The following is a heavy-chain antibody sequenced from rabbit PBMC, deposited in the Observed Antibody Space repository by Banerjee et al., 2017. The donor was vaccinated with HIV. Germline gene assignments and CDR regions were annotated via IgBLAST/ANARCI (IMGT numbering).Heavy chain of an antibody. D-gene: IGHD6-1*01. J-gene: IGHJ4*01. CDR2: IYVDSSGST. CDR3: ARGDGYGGDAYYFSL. V-gene: IGHV1S45*01. Sequence: QEQLVESGGGLVKPGASLTLTCTASGFSFSSNAMCWVRQAPGKGPEWIACIYVDSSGSTYYASWAKGRFTISKTSSTTVTLQMTSLTAADTATYFCARGDGYGGDAYYFSLWGQGTLVTVS. CDR1: GFSFSSNA.